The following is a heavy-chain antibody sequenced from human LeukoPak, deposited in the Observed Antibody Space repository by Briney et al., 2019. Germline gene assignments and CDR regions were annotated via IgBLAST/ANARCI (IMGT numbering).Heavy chain of an antibody. V-gene: IGHV3-48*02. CDR1: GFTFSSYS. CDR3: ARDIAVTAAGVDY. D-gene: IGHD2-21*02. J-gene: IGHJ4*02. Sequence: GGSLRLSCAASGFTFSSYSMNWVRQAPGKGLEWVSYISSSSSTIYYAASVKGRFTISRDNAKNSLSLQMNSLRDEDTAVYYCARDIAVTAAGVDYWGQGTLVTVSS. CDR2: ISSSSSTI.